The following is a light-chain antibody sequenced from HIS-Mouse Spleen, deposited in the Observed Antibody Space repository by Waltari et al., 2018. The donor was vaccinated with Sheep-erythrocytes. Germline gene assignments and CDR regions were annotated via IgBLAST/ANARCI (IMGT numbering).Light chain of an antibody. Sequence: IRMTQSPSSLSASTGDRVTITCRASQGISSYLAWYQQKPGKAPKLLIYTASTLQSGVPSRFSGSGSGTDFTLTISCLQSEDFATYYCQQYYSYPYTFGQGTKLEIK. J-gene: IGKJ2*01. CDR2: TAS. V-gene: IGKV1-8*01. CDR1: QGISSY. CDR3: QQYYSYPYT.